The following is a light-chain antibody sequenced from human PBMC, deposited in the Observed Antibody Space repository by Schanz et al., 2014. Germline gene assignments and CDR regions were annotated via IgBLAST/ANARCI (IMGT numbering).Light chain of an antibody. CDR3: SSYGGSHNYV. CDR2: DVT. CDR1: SSDVGGYNY. Sequence: QSALTQPPSASGSPGQSVTISCTGTSSDVGGYNYVSWYQQHPGKAPKLIISDVTRRPSGVPDRFSGSKSDNTASLTVSGLQAEDDADYYCSSYGGSHNYVFGTGTKLTVL. V-gene: IGLV2-8*01. J-gene: IGLJ1*01.